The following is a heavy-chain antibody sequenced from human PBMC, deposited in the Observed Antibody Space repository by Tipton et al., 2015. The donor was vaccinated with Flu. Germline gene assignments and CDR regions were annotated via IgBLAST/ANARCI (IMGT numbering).Heavy chain of an antibody. CDR2: ISGRDDHP. CDR3: VRIYYDNSGYYD. J-gene: IGHJ4*02. D-gene: IGHD3-22*01. V-gene: IGHV3-21*01. Sequence: SLRLSCAASGFTLSSYAMNWVRQAPGKGLEWVSFISGRDDHPYYADSMNGRVTVSRDNAKNSLFLQMDSLRAEDTAVYYCVRIYYDNSGYYDWGQGTLVTVSS. CDR1: GFTLSSYA.